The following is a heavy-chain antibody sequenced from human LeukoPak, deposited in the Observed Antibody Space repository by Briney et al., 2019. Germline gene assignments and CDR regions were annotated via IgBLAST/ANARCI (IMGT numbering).Heavy chain of an antibody. D-gene: IGHD4-17*01. CDR2: IMPLFGTA. CDR3: ARDVHGDYGSGWFNP. V-gene: IGHV1-69*05. Sequence: SVKVSCKTSGGTFNNSAISWVRQAPGQGLEWLGGIMPLFGTAGYAQKFQGRVTITKDESTRTVYLELTSLTSDDTAVYYCARDVHGDYGSGWFNPWGQGTLVSVSS. J-gene: IGHJ5*02. CDR1: GGTFNNSA.